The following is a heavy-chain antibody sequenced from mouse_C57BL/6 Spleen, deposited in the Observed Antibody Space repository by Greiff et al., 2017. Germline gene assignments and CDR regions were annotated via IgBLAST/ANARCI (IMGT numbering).Heavy chain of an antibody. D-gene: IGHD1-1*02. V-gene: IGHV1-9*01. CDR2: IFPGSGST. CDR3: GREKGGMDY. Sequence: VQLQQPGAELMKPGASVKLSCKASGYTFTGYWIDWVKQRPGQGLEWIGEIFPGSGSTNYNEKFKGKATLTVDTSSSPAYMQLSSLTTEDSADYYCGREKGGMDYWGQGTSVTVSS. J-gene: IGHJ4*01. CDR1: GYTFTGYW.